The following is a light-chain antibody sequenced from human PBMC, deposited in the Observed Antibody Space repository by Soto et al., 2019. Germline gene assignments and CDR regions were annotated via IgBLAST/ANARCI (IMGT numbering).Light chain of an antibody. CDR1: QSISSW. Sequence: DIQMTQSPSTLSASVGDRVTITCRASQSISSWLAWYQQKPGKAPKLLIYKASSLDSGVPSRFSGSGSGTEFTLTISSLQPDDFATYYCQQYNSYSITFGQGTRLELK. V-gene: IGKV1-5*03. CDR3: QQYNSYSIT. J-gene: IGKJ5*01. CDR2: KAS.